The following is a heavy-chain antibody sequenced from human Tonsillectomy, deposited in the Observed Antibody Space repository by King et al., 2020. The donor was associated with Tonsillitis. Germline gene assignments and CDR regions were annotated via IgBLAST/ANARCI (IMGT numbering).Heavy chain of an antibody. D-gene: IGHD6-19*01. CDR3: ARWMQWLGY. Sequence: VQLVESGGGVVQPGRSLRLSCAASGFTFSSYAMHWVRQAPGKGLEWVAVISYDGSNKYYADSVKGRFTISRDNSKNTLYLQMNSLRAEDTAVYYSARWMQWLGYWGQGTLVTVSS. J-gene: IGHJ4*02. CDR1: GFTFSSYA. CDR2: ISYDGSNK. V-gene: IGHV3-30-3*01.